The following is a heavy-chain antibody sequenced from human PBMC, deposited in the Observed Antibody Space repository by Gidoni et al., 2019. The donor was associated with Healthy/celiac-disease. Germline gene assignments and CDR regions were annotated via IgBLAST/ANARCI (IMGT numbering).Heavy chain of an antibody. V-gene: IGHV3-21*01. Sequence: EVQLVESGGGLVKPGGSLRLSCAASGFTFSSYRMNWVRQAPGKGLEWVSSISSSSSYIYYADSVKGRFTISRDNAKNSLYLQMNSLRAEDTAVYYCARDGMDYDSSGYYSFLDYWGQGTLVTVSS. CDR3: ARDGMDYDSSGYYSFLDY. J-gene: IGHJ4*02. D-gene: IGHD3-22*01. CDR2: ISSSSSYI. CDR1: GFTFSSYR.